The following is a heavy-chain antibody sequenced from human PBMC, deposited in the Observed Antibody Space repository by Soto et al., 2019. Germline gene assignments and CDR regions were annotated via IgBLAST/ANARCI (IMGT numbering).Heavy chain of an antibody. CDR2: ISGDGDST. J-gene: IGHJ5*02. V-gene: IGHV3-23*01. D-gene: IGHD2-15*01. CDR3: AKDPRGYTKIYGGPNWFHP. Sequence: EVQLLESGGGLVQPGGSLRLSCAASGFTYSSYAMSWVRQAPGKGLEWVSGISGDGDSTYYADSVKGRFTISRDNSKNALYLPLNSPRDEDTAIYYCAKDPRGYTKIYGGPNWFHPWGQGPLVTVSS. CDR1: GFTYSSYA.